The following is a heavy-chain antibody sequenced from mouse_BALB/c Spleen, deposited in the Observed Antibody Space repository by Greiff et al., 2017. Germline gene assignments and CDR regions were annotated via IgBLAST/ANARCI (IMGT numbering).Heavy chain of an antibody. V-gene: IGHV7-3*02. J-gene: IGHJ2*01. D-gene: IGHD2-4*01. CDR3: ARDRGGLRRGDYFDY. Sequence: EVKLVESGGGLVQPGGSLRLSCATSGFTFTDYYMSWVRQPPGKALEWLGFIRNKANGYTTEYSASVKGRFTISRDNSQSILYLQMNTLRAEDSATYYCARDRGGLRRGDYFDYWGKGTTLTVSS. CDR1: GFTFTDYY. CDR2: IRNKANGYTT.